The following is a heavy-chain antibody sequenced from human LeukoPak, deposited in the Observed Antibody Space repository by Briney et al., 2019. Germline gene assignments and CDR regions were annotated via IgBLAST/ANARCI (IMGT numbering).Heavy chain of an antibody. CDR2: INHSGST. Sequence: PSGTLSLTCAVYGGSFSGYYWSWIRQPPGKGLEWIGEINHSGSTNYNPSLKSRVTISVDTSKNQFSLKLSSVTAADTAVYYCARDLVSPSGFREGAFDIWGQGTMVTVSS. CDR1: GGSFSGYY. J-gene: IGHJ3*02. CDR3: ARDLVSPSGFREGAFDI. D-gene: IGHD3-9*01. V-gene: IGHV4-34*01.